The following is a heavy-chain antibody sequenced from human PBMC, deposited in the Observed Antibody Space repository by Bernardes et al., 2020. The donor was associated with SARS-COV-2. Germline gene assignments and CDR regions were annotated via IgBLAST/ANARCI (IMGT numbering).Heavy chain of an antibody. CDR1: GFTFSSYG. V-gene: IGHV3-33*01. D-gene: IGHD4-17*01. CDR3: ARELSYGELDP. J-gene: IGHJ5*02. Sequence: GGSLRLSCVASGFTFSSYGMHWVRQAPGKGLEWVAVIWYDGSKKYHADPVKGRFTISRDNSKNTLCLQMNSLRAEDTAVYYCARELSYGELDPWGQGTLVTVSS. CDR2: IWYDGSKK.